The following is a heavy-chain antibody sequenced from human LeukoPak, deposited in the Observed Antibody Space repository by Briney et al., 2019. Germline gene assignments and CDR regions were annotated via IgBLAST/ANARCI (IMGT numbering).Heavy chain of an antibody. V-gene: IGHV3-23*01. J-gene: IGHJ4*02. CDR1: GFTFTNSD. CDR3: TRDFNWGDAG. D-gene: IGHD7-27*01. Sequence: GRSLRLSCVVSGFTFTNSDMNWVRQPPGRGREWVSVISGSGHRINYADSVKGRFTISRDTSKNTLYLQMNSLRAEDTAIYYCTRDFNWGDAGWGQGTLVTVSS. CDR2: ISGSGHRI.